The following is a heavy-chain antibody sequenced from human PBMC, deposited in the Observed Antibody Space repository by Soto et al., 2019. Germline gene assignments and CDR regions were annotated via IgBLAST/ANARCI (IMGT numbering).Heavy chain of an antibody. CDR3: ARGVGTYDDILTGYYRRNWFDP. J-gene: IGHJ5*02. V-gene: IGHV4-31*03. Sequence: QVQLQESGPGLVKPSQTLSLTCTVSGGSISSGGYYWSWIRQHPGKGLEWIGYIYYSGSTYYNPSLKSRVTISVDTSKNQFSLKLSSVTAADTAVYYCARGVGTYDDILTGYYRRNWFDPWGQGTLVTVSS. D-gene: IGHD3-9*01. CDR1: GGSISSGGYY. CDR2: IYYSGST.